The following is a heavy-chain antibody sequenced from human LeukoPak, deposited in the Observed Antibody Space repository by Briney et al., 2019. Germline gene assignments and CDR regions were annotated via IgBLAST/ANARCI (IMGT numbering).Heavy chain of an antibody. D-gene: IGHD3-22*01. CDR1: GGSMFSYY. V-gene: IGHV4-4*08. CDR2: IYSSGIT. CDR3: ARRAYYDSSGYHPTSGYFDL. J-gene: IGHJ2*01. Sequence: SETLSLTCTVSGGSMFSYYWNWIRQPPGKGLEGIGYIYSSGITNYSPSLRSRGTISVATSRNQFSLRLTSVTAADTAIYYCARRAYYDSSGYHPTSGYFDLWGRGTLVTVSS.